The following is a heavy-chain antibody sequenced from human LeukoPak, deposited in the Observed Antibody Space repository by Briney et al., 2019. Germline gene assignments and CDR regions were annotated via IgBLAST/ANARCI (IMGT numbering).Heavy chain of an antibody. CDR2: ISSSSSTI. J-gene: IGHJ4*02. CDR3: ARSKGYSSGWSYYFDY. CDR1: GFTFSSYS. D-gene: IGHD6-19*01. V-gene: IGHV3-48*01. Sequence: GGSLRLSCAASGFTFSSYSMNWVRQAPGKGLEWVSYISSSSSTIYYADSVKGRFTISRDNAKNSLYLQMNSLRAEDTAVYYCARSKGYSSGWSYYFDYWGQGTLVTVSS.